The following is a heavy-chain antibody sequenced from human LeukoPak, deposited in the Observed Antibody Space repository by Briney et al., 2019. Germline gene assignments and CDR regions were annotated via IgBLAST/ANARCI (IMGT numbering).Heavy chain of an antibody. Sequence: ASVKVSCKASGYTFTSYDINWVRQATGQGLEWMGWMNPNSGNTGYAQKFQGRVTMTRNTSISTAYMELSSLRSEDTAVYYCARIYPTYSSSWLRYYYYGMDVWGQGTTVTVSS. CDR1: GYTFTSYD. J-gene: IGHJ6*02. D-gene: IGHD6-13*01. V-gene: IGHV1-8*01. CDR3: ARIYPTYSSSWLRYYYYGMDV. CDR2: MNPNSGNT.